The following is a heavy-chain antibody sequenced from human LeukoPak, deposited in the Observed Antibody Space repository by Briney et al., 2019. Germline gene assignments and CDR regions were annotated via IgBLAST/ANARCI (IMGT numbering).Heavy chain of an antibody. CDR2: ISYDGSNK. CDR1: GFTFSSYA. Sequence: GGSLRLSCAASGFTFSSYAMNWVRQAPGKGLDWVAVISYDGSNKYYADSVKGRFTISRDNSKNTLFLQMNSLRAEDTAVYYCAKGSNRGVATIDYWGQGTLVTVSS. D-gene: IGHD5-12*01. V-gene: IGHV3-30*18. J-gene: IGHJ4*02. CDR3: AKGSNRGVATIDY.